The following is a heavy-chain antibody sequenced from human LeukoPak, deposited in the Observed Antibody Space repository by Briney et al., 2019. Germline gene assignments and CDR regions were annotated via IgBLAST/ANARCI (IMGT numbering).Heavy chain of an antibody. D-gene: IGHD6-13*01. V-gene: IGHV1-2*02. CDR1: GYTFTGYY. CDR2: INPNSGGT. CDR3: AREASGYSSSWYYYYYGMDV. Sequence: GASVKVSCKASGYTFTGYYMHWVRQAPGQGLEWMRWINPNSGGTNYAQKFQGRVTMTRDTSISTAYMELSRLRSDDTAVYYCAREASGYSSSWYYYYYGMDVWGQGTTVTVSS. J-gene: IGHJ6*02.